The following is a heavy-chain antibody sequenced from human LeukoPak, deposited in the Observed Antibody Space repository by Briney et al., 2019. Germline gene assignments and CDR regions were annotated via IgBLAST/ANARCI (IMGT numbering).Heavy chain of an antibody. CDR1: GFTFSSYA. J-gene: IGHJ4*02. Sequence: GGSLRLSCAASGFTFSSYAVSWVRQAPGKGLEWVSAISGSGGSTYYADSVKGRFTISRDNAKNSLYLQMNSLRAEDTAVYYCARSIVVVITTPFDYWGQGTLVTVSS. CDR3: ARSIVVVITTPFDY. V-gene: IGHV3-23*01. CDR2: ISGSGGST. D-gene: IGHD3-22*01.